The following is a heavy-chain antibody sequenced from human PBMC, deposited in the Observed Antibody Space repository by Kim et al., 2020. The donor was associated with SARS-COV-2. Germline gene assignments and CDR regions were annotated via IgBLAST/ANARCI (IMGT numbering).Heavy chain of an antibody. V-gene: IGHV4-59*01. CDR1: GDSLSGYY. CDR3: ARGMFRMIRGLIMGDHGMDV. J-gene: IGHJ6*02. CDR2: IYYTGST. Sequence: SETLSLTCTVSGDSLSGYYWSWIRQPPGKGLEWIGCIYYTGSTNYNPSLKSRVTISLDTSNNQFSLKLRSVTAADTAVYYCARGMFRMIRGLIMGDHGMDVWGQGTTVTVSS. D-gene: IGHD3-10*01.